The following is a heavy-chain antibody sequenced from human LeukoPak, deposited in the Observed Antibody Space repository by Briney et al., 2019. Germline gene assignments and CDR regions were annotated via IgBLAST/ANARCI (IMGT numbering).Heavy chain of an antibody. Sequence: PSETLSLTCTVSGGSISSYYWSWIRQPPGKGLEWIGYIYYSGSTNYKPSLKSRVTISVDTSKNQFSLKLSSVTAADTAVYYCARGPLWWFDPWGQGTLVTVSS. CDR2: IYYSGST. D-gene: IGHD2-21*01. V-gene: IGHV4-59*01. CDR1: GGSISSYY. J-gene: IGHJ5*02. CDR3: ARGPLWWFDP.